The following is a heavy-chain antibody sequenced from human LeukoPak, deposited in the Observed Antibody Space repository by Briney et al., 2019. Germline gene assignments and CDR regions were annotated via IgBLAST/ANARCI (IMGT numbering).Heavy chain of an antibody. Sequence: GGSLRLSCAASGFTFSTYYMNWVRQAPGKGLEWVANINPDGSDKYYVDSVKGRFTISRDNAKNSLYLQVNSLRAEDTAVYYRAKERKLLPFDCWGQGTLVTVSS. V-gene: IGHV3-7*01. D-gene: IGHD4-23*01. J-gene: IGHJ4*02. CDR1: GFTFSTYY. CDR3: AKERKLLPFDC. CDR2: INPDGSDK.